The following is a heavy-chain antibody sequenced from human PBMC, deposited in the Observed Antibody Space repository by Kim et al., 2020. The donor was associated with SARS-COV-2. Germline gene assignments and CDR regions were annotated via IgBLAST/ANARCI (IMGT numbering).Heavy chain of an antibody. Sequence: GGSLRLSCAASGFTFSRYWMHWVRQGPGKGLVWVSRIKGDGSITSYADSVEGRFTISRDNARNTLYLQMNSLRAEDTAVYYCARDGGGLRPDIWGQGTMVTVSS. CDR3: ARDGGGLRPDI. V-gene: IGHV3-74*01. CDR1: GFTFSRYW. J-gene: IGHJ3*02. CDR2: IKGDGSIT. D-gene: IGHD2-15*01.